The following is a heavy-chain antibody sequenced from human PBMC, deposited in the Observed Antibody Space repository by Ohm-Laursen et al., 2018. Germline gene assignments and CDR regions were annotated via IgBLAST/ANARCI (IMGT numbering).Heavy chain of an antibody. CDR2: IYYSGST. CDR1: GGSISSYY. D-gene: IGHD2-15*01. J-gene: IGHJ5*02. V-gene: IGHV4-59*12. CDR3: ARLDCSGGSCYQGVGWFDP. Sequence: SQTLSLTCIVSGGSISSYYWSWIRQPPGKGLEWIGYIYYSGSTYYNPSLKSLVTISVDTSKNQFSLKLSSVTAADTAVYYCARLDCSGGSCYQGVGWFDPWGQGTLVTVSS.